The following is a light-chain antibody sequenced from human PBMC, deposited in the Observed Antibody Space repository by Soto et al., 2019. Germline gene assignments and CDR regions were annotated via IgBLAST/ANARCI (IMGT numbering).Light chain of an antibody. CDR3: SSYAGSSNVV. Sequence: QSVLTQPPSASGSPGQSVTISCTGTSSDVGSYNYVSWYQQHPGKAPKVMIYEVNKRPSGVPDRFSGSKSGNTASLTVSGLQAEDEADYYCSSYAGSSNVVFGGGTKLTVL. V-gene: IGLV2-8*01. CDR1: SSDVGSYNY. J-gene: IGLJ3*02. CDR2: EVN.